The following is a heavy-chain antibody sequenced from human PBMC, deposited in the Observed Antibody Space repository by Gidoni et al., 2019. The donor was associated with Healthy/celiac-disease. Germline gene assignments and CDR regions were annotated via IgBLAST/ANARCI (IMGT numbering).Heavy chain of an antibody. D-gene: IGHD1-26*01. J-gene: IGHJ4*02. CDR2: IKHDGSDK. Sequence: EVQLVESGGGLVPPGGSLTLSCVVSGLTFSSHWIHWVRQAPGKGLEWVANIKHDGSDKKYADSMRDRFTISRDNAKNSLYLQMNSLRAEDSAVYYCASRIATLSHSDDYWGRGTLVTVSS. V-gene: IGHV3-7*01. CDR1: GLTFSSHW. CDR3: ASRIATLSHSDDY.